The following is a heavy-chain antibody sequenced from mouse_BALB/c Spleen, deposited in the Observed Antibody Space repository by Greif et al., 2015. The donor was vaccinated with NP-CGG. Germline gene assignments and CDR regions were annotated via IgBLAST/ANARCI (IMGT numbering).Heavy chain of an antibody. Sequence: LQQSGGGLVQPGGSLKLSCAASGFTFSRYTMSWVRQTPEKRLEWVAYISNGGGSTYYPDTVKGRFTISRDNAKNTLYLQMSSLKSEDTAMYYCARHGGNYVWYFDVWGAGTTVTVSS. CDR2: ISNGGGST. CDR1: GFTFSRYT. V-gene: IGHV5-12-2*01. CDR3: ARHGGNYVWYFDV. J-gene: IGHJ1*01. D-gene: IGHD2-1*01.